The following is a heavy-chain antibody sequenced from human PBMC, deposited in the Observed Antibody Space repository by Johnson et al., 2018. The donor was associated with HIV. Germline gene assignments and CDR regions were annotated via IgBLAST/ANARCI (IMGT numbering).Heavy chain of an antibody. J-gene: IGHJ3*02. Sequence: EQLVESGGGLVQPGRSLRLSCAASGFTFDDYAMNWVRQTPGKGLEWVSSISGSGGSTYYAASMKGRSTISRDNSKNTLYLQMNSLRAEDTAVYYCARAGRGYGFDIWGQGTMVTVSS. CDR1: GFTFDDYA. CDR3: ARAGRGYGFDI. CDR2: ISGSGGST. V-gene: IGHV3-23*04. D-gene: IGHD3-10*01.